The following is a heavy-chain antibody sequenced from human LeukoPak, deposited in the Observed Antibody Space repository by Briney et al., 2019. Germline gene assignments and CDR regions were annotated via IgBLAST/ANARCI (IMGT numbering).Heavy chain of an antibody. V-gene: IGHV5-51*01. Sequence: GESLKISCKGSGYSFTSYWIGWVRQMPGKGLEWMGIIYPGDSDTRYSPSFQGQVTISADKSISTAYLQWSSLKASDTAMYYCARQGAAGKYYYYYMDVWGKGTTVTVSS. D-gene: IGHD6-13*01. CDR2: IYPGDSDT. CDR3: ARQGAAGKYYYYYMDV. CDR1: GYSFTSYW. J-gene: IGHJ6*03.